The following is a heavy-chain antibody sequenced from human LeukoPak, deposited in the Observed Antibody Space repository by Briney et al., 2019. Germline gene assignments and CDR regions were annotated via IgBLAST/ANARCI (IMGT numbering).Heavy chain of an antibody. Sequence: ASVTVSYKASGYTFNDYYMHWVRQAPGQGLEWMGWINPNSGGTNYAQKFQGRVTMTRDTSISTAYMELSRLRSDDTAVYYCARDGRAMRWELQRDFDYWGQGTLVTVSS. CDR2: INPNSGGT. D-gene: IGHD2-15*01. CDR1: GYTFNDYY. J-gene: IGHJ4*02. V-gene: IGHV1-2*02. CDR3: ARDGRAMRWELQRDFDY.